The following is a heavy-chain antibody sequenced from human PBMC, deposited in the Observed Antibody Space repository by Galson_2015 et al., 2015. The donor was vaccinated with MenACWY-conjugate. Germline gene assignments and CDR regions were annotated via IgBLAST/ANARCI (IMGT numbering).Heavy chain of an antibody. CDR2: ISYDGSNK. CDR3: AKDRDRRRCCSGVSCYWHALDY. D-gene: IGHD2-15*01. Sequence: SLRLSCAASGFTFSSYGMHWVRQAPGKGLEWVAVISYDGSNKYYADSVEGRFTISRDNSKNTLYLQMNSLRAEDTAVYYCAKDRDRRRCCSGVSCYWHALDYWGQGTLVTVSS. V-gene: IGHV3-30*18. CDR1: GFTFSSYG. J-gene: IGHJ4*02.